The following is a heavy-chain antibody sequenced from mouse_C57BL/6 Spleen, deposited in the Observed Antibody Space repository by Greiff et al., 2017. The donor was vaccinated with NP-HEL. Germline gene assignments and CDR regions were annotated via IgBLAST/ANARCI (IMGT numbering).Heavy chain of an antibody. J-gene: IGHJ4*01. Sequence: EVQLQQSGPELVKPGASVKIPCKASGYTFTDYNMDWVKQSHGKSLEWIGDINPNNGGTIYNQKFKGKATLTVDKSSSTAYMELRSLTSEDTAVYYCARRPYYYGSSPYAMDYWGQGTSVTVSS. CDR2: INPNNGGT. CDR3: ARRPYYYGSSPYAMDY. D-gene: IGHD1-1*01. CDR1: GYTFTDYN. V-gene: IGHV1-18*01.